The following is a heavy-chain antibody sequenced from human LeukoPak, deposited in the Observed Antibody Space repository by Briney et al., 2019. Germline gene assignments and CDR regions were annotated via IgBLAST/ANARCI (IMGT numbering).Heavy chain of an antibody. V-gene: IGHV4-34*01. D-gene: IGHD3-22*01. Sequence: SETLSLTCAVYGGSFSGYYWSWIRQPPGKGLEWIGEINHSGSTNYNPSLKSRVTISVDTSKNQFSLKLSSVTAADTAVYYCARGGVQGWLFRERAFDDWGQGTLDTVSS. CDR3: ARGGVQGWLFRERAFDD. J-gene: IGHJ4*02. CDR1: GGSFSGYY. CDR2: INHSGST.